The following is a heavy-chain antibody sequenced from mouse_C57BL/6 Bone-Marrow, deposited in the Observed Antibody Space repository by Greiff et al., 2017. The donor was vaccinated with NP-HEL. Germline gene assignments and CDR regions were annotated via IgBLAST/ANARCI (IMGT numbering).Heavy chain of an antibody. CDR3: ARLRNLRDYDGWYFDV. Sequence: VQLQQPGAELVKPGASVKLSCKASGYTFTSYWMQWVKQRPGQGLEWIGEIDPSDSYTNYNQKFKGKATLTVDTSSSTAYMQLSSLTSEDSAVYYCARLRNLRDYDGWYFDVWGTGTTVTVSS. V-gene: IGHV1-50*01. CDR1: GYTFTSYW. D-gene: IGHD2-4*01. CDR2: IDPSDSYT. J-gene: IGHJ1*03.